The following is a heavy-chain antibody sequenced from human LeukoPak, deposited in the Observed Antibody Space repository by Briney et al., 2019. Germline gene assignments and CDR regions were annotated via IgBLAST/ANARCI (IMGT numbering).Heavy chain of an antibody. CDR1: GGSISSYY. V-gene: IGHV4-59*01. CDR3: ARAVADGMDV. Sequence: SETLSLTRTVSGGSISSYYWSWIPQPPGKGLEWIGYIYYSGSTNYNPSLKSRVTISVDTSKNQFSLKLSSVTAADTAVYYCARAVADGMDVWGKGTTVTVSS. D-gene: IGHD2-15*01. J-gene: IGHJ6*04. CDR2: IYYSGST.